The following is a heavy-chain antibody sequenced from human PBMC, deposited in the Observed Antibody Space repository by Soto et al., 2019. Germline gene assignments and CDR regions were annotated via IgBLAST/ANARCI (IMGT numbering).Heavy chain of an antibody. CDR2: ISAYNGNT. D-gene: IGHD2-15*01. CDR1: GYTFTSYG. J-gene: IGHJ4*02. Sequence: QVQLVQSGAEVKKPGASVKVSCKASGYTFTSYGISWVRQAPGQGLEWMGWISAYNGNTNYAQKLQGRVTMTTDTXTXTXXMELRSLRSDDTTVYYCARVSPDIVVVVAATALDYWGQGTLVTVSS. V-gene: IGHV1-18*01. CDR3: ARVSPDIVVVVAATALDY.